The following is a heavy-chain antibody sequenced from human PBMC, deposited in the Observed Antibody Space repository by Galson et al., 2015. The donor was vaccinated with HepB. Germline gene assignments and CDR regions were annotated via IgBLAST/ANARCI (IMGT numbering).Heavy chain of an antibody. Sequence: LSLTCAVYGGSFSGYYWSWIRQPPGKGLEWIGEINHSGSTNYNPSLKSRVTISVDTSKNQFSLKLSSVTAADTAVYYCATIQDDYGVGYAFDIWGQGTMVTVSS. CDR1: GGSFSGYY. CDR2: INHSGST. D-gene: IGHD4-17*01. CDR3: ATIQDDYGVGYAFDI. J-gene: IGHJ3*02. V-gene: IGHV4-34*01.